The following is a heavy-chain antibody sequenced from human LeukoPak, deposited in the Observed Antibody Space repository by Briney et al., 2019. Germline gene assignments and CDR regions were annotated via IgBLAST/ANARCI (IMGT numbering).Heavy chain of an antibody. J-gene: IGHJ4*02. V-gene: IGHV3-30-3*01. D-gene: IGHD3-3*01. CDR2: TSFDGSEA. Sequence: GGSLRLSCAASGFTFSSYAMHWVRQAPGKGLEWVAVTSFDGSEAYYADSVRGRFTISRDNSKDTVYLQINSLRAEDTAVYHCARVSRGIFLAADNWGQGTLVTVSS. CDR3: ARVSRGIFLAADN. CDR1: GFTFSSYA.